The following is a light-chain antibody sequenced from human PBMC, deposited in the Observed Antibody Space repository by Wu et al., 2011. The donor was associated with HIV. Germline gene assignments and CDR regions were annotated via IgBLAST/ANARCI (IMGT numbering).Light chain of an antibody. CDR2: GTS. CDR3: QQYGSSPQVT. Sequence: TLSCRASQTVSNTYLAWYQXKPGQAPRLLIYGTSSRATGIPDRFSGSGSGTDFTLTISRLEPEDFAVYYCQQYGSSPQVTFGGGTKVEIK. V-gene: IGKV3-20*01. J-gene: IGKJ4*01. CDR1: QTVSNTY.